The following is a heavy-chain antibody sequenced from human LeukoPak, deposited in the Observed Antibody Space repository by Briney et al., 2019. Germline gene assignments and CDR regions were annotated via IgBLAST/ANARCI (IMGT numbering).Heavy chain of an antibody. D-gene: IGHD3-10*01. J-gene: IGHJ3*02. V-gene: IGHV4-4*07. CDR2: IYMGGST. CDR1: GGSVTTYY. CDR3: ARVYGSRAFDI. Sequence: SETLSLTCTVSGGSVTTYYWSWIRQPAGKGLEWIGRIYMGGSTNYNPSLESRVTLSADTSKNRFSLKMSSVTAADTGVYYCARVYGSRAFDIWGQGTLVTVSS.